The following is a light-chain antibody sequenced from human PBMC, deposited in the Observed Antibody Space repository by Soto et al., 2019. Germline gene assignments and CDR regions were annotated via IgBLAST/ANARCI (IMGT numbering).Light chain of an antibody. J-gene: IGLJ2*01. V-gene: IGLV1-51*01. CDR1: SSNIGNNY. Sequence: QSVLTQPPSVSAAPGQRVTISCSGSSSNIGNNYVSWYQQLPGTAPKLLIYDNDKRPSGIPDRFSGSQSVTSATLGITGLQTGDEADYYCATWDSSLSALLFSGGTKVTVL. CDR3: ATWDSSLSALL. CDR2: DND.